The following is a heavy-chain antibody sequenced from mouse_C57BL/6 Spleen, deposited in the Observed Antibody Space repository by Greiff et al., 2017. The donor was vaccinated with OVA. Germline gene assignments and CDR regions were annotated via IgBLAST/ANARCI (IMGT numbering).Heavy chain of an antibody. Sequence: QVQLQQPGTELEKPGASVKLSCKASGYTFTSYWINWFNQRPGQGLEWIGNINPSNGETNYNEKFKNKATLTVDKSSSTVYMQLTSLTSAASAVYYCARVVTTGGAWFAYWGQGTLVTVSA. CDR1: GYTFTSYW. CDR2: INPSNGET. D-gene: IGHD2-2*01. CDR3: ARVVTTGGAWFAY. V-gene: IGHV1-53*01. J-gene: IGHJ3*01.